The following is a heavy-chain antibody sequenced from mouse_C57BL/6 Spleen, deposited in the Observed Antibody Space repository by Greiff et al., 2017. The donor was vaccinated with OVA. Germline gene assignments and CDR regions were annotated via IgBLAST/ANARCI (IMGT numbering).Heavy chain of an antibody. CDR2: ISSGGDYI. V-gene: IGHV5-9-1*02. J-gene: IGHJ1*03. Sequence: EVQLVESGEGLVKPGGSLKLSCAASGFTFSSYAMSWVRQTPEKRLEWVAYISSGGDYIYYADTVKGRFTISRDNARNTLYLQMSSLKSEDTAMYYCTRDLLYYGSSHWYFDVWGTGTTVTVSS. CDR1: GFTFSSYA. CDR3: TRDLLYYGSSHWYFDV. D-gene: IGHD1-1*01.